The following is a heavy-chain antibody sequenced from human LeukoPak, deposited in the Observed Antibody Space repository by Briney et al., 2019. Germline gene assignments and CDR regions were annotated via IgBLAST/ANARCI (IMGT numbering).Heavy chain of an antibody. Sequence: GGSLRLSCAASGFTFSSYAMHWVRQAPGKGLEWVAVISYNGSNKYYADSVKGRFTISRDNSKNTLYLQMNSLRAEDTAVYYCARAGYCSGGSCMGGYMDVWGKGTTVTVSS. V-gene: IGHV3-30*04. CDR1: GFTFSSYA. CDR2: ISYNGSNK. D-gene: IGHD2-15*01. CDR3: ARAGYCSGGSCMGGYMDV. J-gene: IGHJ6*03.